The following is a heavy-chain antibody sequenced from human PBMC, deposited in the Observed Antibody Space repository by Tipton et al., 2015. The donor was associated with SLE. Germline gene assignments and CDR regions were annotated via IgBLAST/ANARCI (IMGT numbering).Heavy chain of an antibody. CDR2: IYYNGNT. D-gene: IGHD3-10*01. Sequence: TLSLTCTVSNASINSVGYYWTWIRQHPGRALEWIGYIYYNGNTYYNPSIKSRATISADTSNNEFSLRPTSVTAADTAIYYCASPGGGSGSFDAFDIWGQGTMVTVSS. CDR1: NASINSVGYY. J-gene: IGHJ3*02. CDR3: ASPGGGSGSFDAFDI. V-gene: IGHV4-31*03.